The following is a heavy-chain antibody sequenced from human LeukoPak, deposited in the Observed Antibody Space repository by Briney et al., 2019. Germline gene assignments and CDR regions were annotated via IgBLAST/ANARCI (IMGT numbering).Heavy chain of an antibody. CDR2: FYYSGST. CDR1: GGSITSYY. V-gene: IGHV4-59*12. J-gene: IGHJ4*02. CDR3: ARGKTFDY. Sequence: PSETLSLTCTVSGGSITSYYWSCIRQVSGRGLEWIGYFYYSGSTNYNPSLKSRVTISVDTSKNQFSLKLSSVTAADTAVYYCARGKTFDYWGQGTLVTVSS.